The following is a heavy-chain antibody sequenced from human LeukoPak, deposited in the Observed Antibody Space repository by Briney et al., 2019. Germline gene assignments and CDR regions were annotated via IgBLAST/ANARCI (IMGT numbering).Heavy chain of an antibody. J-gene: IGHJ4*02. Sequence: GGSLRLSCAASGFTFSSYSMNWVRQAPGKGLEWVSSISRSSSCIYYADSVKGRFTITRDNSKNSLYLQMNSLRAEGTAVYYCASKRESPMGSDYWGQGTLVTVSS. D-gene: IGHD3-10*01. CDR2: ISRSSSCI. CDR3: ASKRESPMGSDY. CDR1: GFTFSSYS. V-gene: IGHV3-21*01.